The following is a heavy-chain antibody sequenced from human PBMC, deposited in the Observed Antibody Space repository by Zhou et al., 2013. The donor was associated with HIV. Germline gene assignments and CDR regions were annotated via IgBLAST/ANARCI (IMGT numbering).Heavy chain of an antibody. CDR1: GGTFSTYA. D-gene: IGHD6-13*01. V-gene: IGHV1-69*12. CDR3: ARDTQYGSSWYRYFDY. CDR2: IIPFFGTA. J-gene: IGHJ4*02. Sequence: QVQLVQSGAEVKKPGSSVKVSCKASGGTFSTYAFSWVRQAPGQGLEWMGGIIPFFGTANYAQKFQGRVAITAAESTRTAYMELSSLRSEDTAVYYCARDTQYGSSWYRYFDYWGQGTLVTVSS.